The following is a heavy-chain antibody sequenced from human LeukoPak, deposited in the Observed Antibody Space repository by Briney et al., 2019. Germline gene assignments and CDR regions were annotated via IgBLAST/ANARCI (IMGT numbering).Heavy chain of an antibody. CDR3: YRGRLRYHDF. CDR1: GYSFTNSW. J-gene: IGHJ4*02. D-gene: IGHD3-9*01. Sequence: GEPLKISCKGSGYSFTNSWIGWVRQMPGKGLEWMGIIYPGDSDTRYSPSFQGQVTISADKSISTAYLQWSSLKASDTAMYYCYRGRLRYHDFWGQGTLVTVSS. CDR2: IYPGDSDT. V-gene: IGHV5-51*01.